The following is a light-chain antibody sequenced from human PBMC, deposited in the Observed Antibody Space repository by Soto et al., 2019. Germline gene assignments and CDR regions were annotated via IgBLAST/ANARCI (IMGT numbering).Light chain of an antibody. CDR2: DVS. Sequence: DIQMTQSPSSLPASLGDRVTITCQASQDINNFLNWYQQKPGKAPKLLIYDVSNLEAGVPSRFSGRGSGKDFTFTISSLQPDDSGTDYCQQFYDLPITFGQGTRLEIK. CDR1: QDINNF. CDR3: QQFYDLPIT. V-gene: IGKV1-33*01. J-gene: IGKJ5*01.